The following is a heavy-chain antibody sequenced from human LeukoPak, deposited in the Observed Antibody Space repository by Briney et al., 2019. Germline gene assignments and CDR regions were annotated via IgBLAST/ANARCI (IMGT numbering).Heavy chain of an antibody. CDR2: ISSSGNTI. J-gene: IGHJ4*02. V-gene: IGHV3-48*03. CDR3: ARMGAHHFDY. Sequence: GGSLRLSCAASGFTFSSYEMNWVRQAPGKGLEWVSYISSSGNTIYYADSVKGRFTISRDNAKNSLYLQMNSLRAEDTAVYYCARMGAHHFDYWGQGTLVTVSS. CDR1: GFTFSSYE. D-gene: IGHD5-24*01.